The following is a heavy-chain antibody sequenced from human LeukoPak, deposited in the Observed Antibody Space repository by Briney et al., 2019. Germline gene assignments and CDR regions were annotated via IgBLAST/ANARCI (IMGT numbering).Heavy chain of an antibody. J-gene: IGHJ6*03. D-gene: IGHD6-13*01. Sequence: GSSVKVSCKASGGTFSSYAISCVRQAPEQGLEWMGGIIPIFGTANYAQKFQGRVTITTDESTSTAYMELSSLRSEDTAVYYCARASSWTEDYYYYYYMDVWGKGTTVTVSS. V-gene: IGHV1-69*05. CDR1: GGTFSSYA. CDR2: IIPIFGTA. CDR3: ARASSWTEDYYYYYYMDV.